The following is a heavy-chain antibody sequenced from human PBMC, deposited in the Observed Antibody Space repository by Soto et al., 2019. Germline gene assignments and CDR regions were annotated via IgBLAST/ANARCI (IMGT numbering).Heavy chain of an antibody. CDR3: ARIIVVVVAATLNWFDP. D-gene: IGHD2-15*01. Sequence: PSETLSLTCAVSGGSISSSNWWSWVRQPPGKGLEWIGEIYHSGSTNYNPSLKSRVTISVDKSKNQFSLKLSSVTAADTAVYYCARIIVVVVAATLNWFDPWGQGTLVTASS. J-gene: IGHJ5*02. CDR1: GGSISSSNW. V-gene: IGHV4-4*02. CDR2: IYHSGST.